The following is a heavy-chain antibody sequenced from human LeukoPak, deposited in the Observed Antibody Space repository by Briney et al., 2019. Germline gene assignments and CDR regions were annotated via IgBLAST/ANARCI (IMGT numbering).Heavy chain of an antibody. CDR3: ARPRNSGSYYY. V-gene: IGHV4-39*01. D-gene: IGHD1-26*01. CDR2: INYSGSP. J-gene: IGHJ4*02. CDR1: GASISNSDDY. Sequence: SETLSLTCTVSGASISNSDDYWGWIRQPPGKGLEWIGSINYSGSPSYNPALESRLTISVDTSKNQFSLKLTSVTAADTAVYYCARPRNSGSYYYWGQGTLVTVSS.